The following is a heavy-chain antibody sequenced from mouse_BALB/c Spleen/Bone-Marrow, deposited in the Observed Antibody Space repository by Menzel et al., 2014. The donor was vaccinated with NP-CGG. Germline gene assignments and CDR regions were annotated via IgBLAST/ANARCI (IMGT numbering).Heavy chain of an antibody. CDR1: GFNIKDTY. J-gene: IGHJ4*01. Sequence: VQLQQSGAELVKPGASVKLPCTASGFNIKDTYMHWVKQRPEQGLEWIGRIDPANGNTKYDPKFQGKATITADTSSNTAYLQLSSLTSEDTAVYYCARWEYYAMDYWGQGTSVTVSS. CDR2: IDPANGNT. V-gene: IGHV14-3*02. D-gene: IGHD4-1*01. CDR3: ARWEYYAMDY.